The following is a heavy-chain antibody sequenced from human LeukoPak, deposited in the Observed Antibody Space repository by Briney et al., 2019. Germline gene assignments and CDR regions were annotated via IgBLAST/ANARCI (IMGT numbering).Heavy chain of an antibody. V-gene: IGHV1-2*06. CDR3: ARDSSGFLEWSDY. Sequence: ASVKVSCKASGYTFTGYYMHWVRQAPGQGLEWMGRINPNSGDTNHAQKFQGRVTMTRYTSISTAYMELSRLRSDDTAVYYCARDSSGFLEWSDYWGQGTLVTVSS. CDR2: INPNSGDT. J-gene: IGHJ4*02. D-gene: IGHD3-3*01. CDR1: GYTFTGYY.